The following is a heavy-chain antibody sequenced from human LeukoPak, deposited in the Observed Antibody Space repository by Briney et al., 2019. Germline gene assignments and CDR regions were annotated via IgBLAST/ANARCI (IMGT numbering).Heavy chain of an antibody. CDR3: ARGYGGESGAFDI. J-gene: IGHJ3*02. D-gene: IGHD2-21*01. CDR1: GFTFSNFG. V-gene: IGHV3-33*01. CDR2: IWYDESKE. Sequence: GSLRLSCAASGFTFSNFGMHWVRQAPGKGLEWVAVIWYDESKEYYVDSVKGRLTISRDNSKNTLYLQMNSLRAEDTAVYYCARGYGGESGAFDIWGQGTMVIVSS.